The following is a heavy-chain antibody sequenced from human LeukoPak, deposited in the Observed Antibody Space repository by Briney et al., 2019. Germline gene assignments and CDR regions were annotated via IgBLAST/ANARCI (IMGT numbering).Heavy chain of an antibody. CDR3: ARTTNWFDP. Sequence: SETLSLTCTVSGGSISSSSYYWGWIRQPPGKELEWIGSFSSAGSTYYNPSLKSRVTISVDTSKNQFSLKLSSVTAADTAVYYCARTTNWFDPWGQGTLVTVSS. CDR2: FSSAGST. D-gene: IGHD4-17*01. J-gene: IGHJ5*02. CDR1: GGSISSSSYY. V-gene: IGHV4-39*07.